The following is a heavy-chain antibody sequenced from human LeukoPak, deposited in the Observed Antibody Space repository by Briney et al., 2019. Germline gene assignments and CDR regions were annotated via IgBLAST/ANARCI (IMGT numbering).Heavy chain of an antibody. D-gene: IGHD1-1*01. CDR3: WDTNWNGDWDY. CDR2: IKSKAHGGTT. Sequence: PGGSLRLSCAASGFTFSNAWMHWVRQAPGRGLEWVGRIKSKAHGGTTDYAAPVEGRFTISRDDSKNTLYLQMNSLKTEDTAVYYCWDTNWNGDWDYWGQGTLVTVSS. V-gene: IGHV3-15*01. J-gene: IGHJ4*02. CDR1: GFTFSNAW.